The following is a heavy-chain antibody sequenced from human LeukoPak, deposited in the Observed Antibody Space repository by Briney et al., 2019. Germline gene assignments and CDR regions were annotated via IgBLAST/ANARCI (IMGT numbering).Heavy chain of an antibody. CDR2: IYYSGSST. CDR3: ARTSRHFYGSGTNLTPWPAGMDV. J-gene: IGHJ6*02. Sequence: SETLSLTCTVSGGSMSGFFWTWIRQPPGRELEWIGSIYYSGSSTKYNPSLKSRVTISVDTSKSQFSLTLNSATAADTAVYYCARTSRHFYGSGTNLTPWPAGMDVWGQGTTVTVCS. CDR1: GGSMSGFF. V-gene: IGHV4-59*01. D-gene: IGHD3-10*01.